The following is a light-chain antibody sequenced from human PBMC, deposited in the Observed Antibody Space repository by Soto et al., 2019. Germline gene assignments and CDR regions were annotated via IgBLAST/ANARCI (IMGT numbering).Light chain of an antibody. J-gene: IGKJ3*01. CDR2: GAS. V-gene: IGKV3-20*01. Sequence: EIVLTQSPGTLSLSPGERATLSCRASQSVSSNNLAWYQQRPGQAPRVVIYGASTRATGIPERFSGSGSGTALSLTISRLEPAEFAVYYCQQYCRSPFTFGPGTKVDIK. CDR3: QQYCRSPFT. CDR1: QSVSSNN.